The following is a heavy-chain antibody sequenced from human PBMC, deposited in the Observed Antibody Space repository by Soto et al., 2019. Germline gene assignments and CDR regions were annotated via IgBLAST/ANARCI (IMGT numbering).Heavy chain of an antibody. V-gene: IGHV7-4-1*01. J-gene: IGHJ4*02. CDR1: GYTFTSYA. Sequence: QVQLVQSGSELKKPGASVKVSCKASGYTFTSYAMNWVRQAPGQGLEWMGWITTNTGTPTYAKGFSYRFVCSWDTSVSTAYLQICSLKAEDTAVYYCAREGVHAAGHFAYWGQGTLVTVSS. D-gene: IGHD6-13*01. CDR3: AREGVHAAGHFAY. CDR2: ITTNTGTP.